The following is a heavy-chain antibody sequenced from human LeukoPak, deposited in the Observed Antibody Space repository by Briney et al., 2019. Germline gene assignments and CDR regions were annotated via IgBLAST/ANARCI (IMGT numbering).Heavy chain of an antibody. CDR1: GFTVSSNY. V-gene: IGHV3-66*01. Sequence: GGSLRLSCAASGFTVSSNYMSRVRQAPGKGLEWVSVIYSGGSTYYADSVKGRFTISRDNSKNTLYLQMNSLRAEDTAVYYCARDRDVPAIGMDVWGQGTTVTVSS. CDR3: ARDRDVPAIGMDV. CDR2: IYSGGST. J-gene: IGHJ6*02.